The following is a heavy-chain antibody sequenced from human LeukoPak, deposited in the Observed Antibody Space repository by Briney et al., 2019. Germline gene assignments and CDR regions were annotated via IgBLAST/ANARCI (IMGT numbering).Heavy chain of an antibody. CDR3: ATRRLHYDFWSGPDY. CDR2: IIPIFGTA. CDR1: GYTFTSYD. Sequence: SVKVSCKASGYTFTSYDINWVRQATGQGLEWMGGIIPIFGTANYAQKFQGRVTTTADESTSTAYMELSSLRSEDTAVYYCATRRLHYDFWSGPDYWGQGTLVTVSS. V-gene: IGHV1-69*13. J-gene: IGHJ4*02. D-gene: IGHD3-3*01.